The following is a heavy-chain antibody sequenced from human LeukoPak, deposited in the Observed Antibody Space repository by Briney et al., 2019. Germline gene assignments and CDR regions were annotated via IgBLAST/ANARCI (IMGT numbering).Heavy chain of an antibody. CDR2: IFPSGSA. V-gene: IGHV4-4*09. CDR3: ARRNHYFYYMDV. J-gene: IGHJ6*03. CDR1: GGSISSYY. Sequence: PSETLALTCTVSGGSISSYYWSWIRRSPVKGLEWLGYIFPSGSAFYNPSLESRVTISLDRSENQFSLRLSSVTAADTAVYYCARRNHYFYYMDVWGKGTTVTVSS. D-gene: IGHD1-14*01.